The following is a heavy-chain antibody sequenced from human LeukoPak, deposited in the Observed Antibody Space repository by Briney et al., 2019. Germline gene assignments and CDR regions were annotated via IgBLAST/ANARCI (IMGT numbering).Heavy chain of an antibody. CDR3: ARGTRGSSWYVGYFDY. V-gene: IGHV3-33*01. J-gene: IGHJ4*02. Sequence: GGSLRLSCAASGFTFSSYGMHWVRQAPGKGLEWVAVIWYDGSNKYYADSVKGRFTISRDNSKNTLYLQMNSLRAEDTAVYYCARGTRGSSWYVGYFDYWGQGTLVTVSS. D-gene: IGHD6-13*01. CDR1: GFTFSSYG. CDR2: IWYDGSNK.